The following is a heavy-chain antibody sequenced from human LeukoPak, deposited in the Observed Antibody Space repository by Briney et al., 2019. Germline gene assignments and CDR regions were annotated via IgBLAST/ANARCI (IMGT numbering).Heavy chain of an antibody. J-gene: IGHJ4*02. D-gene: IGHD4-17*01. Sequence: SGPTLVNPTQTLTLTCTFSGFSLSTSGVGVGWIRQPPGKALEWLALVYWNDNKLYSPSLKSRLTITKDTSNNQVVLTMTNMDPVDTATYYCAHYGDYRFLYYFDYWGQGTLVTVSP. V-gene: IGHV2-5*01. CDR3: AHYGDYRFLYYFDY. CDR2: VYWNDNK. CDR1: GFSLSTSGVG.